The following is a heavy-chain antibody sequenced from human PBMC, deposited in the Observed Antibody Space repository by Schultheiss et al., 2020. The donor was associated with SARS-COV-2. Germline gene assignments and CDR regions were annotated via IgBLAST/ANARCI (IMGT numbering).Heavy chain of an antibody. Sequence: ASVKVSCKASGGTFSSYAISWVRQAPGQGLEWMGWINPNSGGTNYAQKFQGWVTMTTDTSTSTAYMELSRLRSDDTAVYYCARAVRFGYSYGTFDYWGQGTLVTVSS. V-gene: IGHV1-2*04. CDR3: ARAVRFGYSYGTFDY. CDR2: INPNSGGT. CDR1: GGTFSSYA. J-gene: IGHJ4*02. D-gene: IGHD5-18*01.